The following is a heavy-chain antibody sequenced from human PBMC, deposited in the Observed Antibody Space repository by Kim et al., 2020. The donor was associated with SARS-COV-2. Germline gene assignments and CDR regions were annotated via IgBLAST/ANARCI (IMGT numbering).Heavy chain of an antibody. CDR3: ARGEGTNDEDWFDP. CDR2: ISYNGNKQ. D-gene: IGHD1-1*01. Sequence: GGSLRLSCAASGFTFSHYAMHWVRQAPGKRLEWVGIISYNGNKQYYADSEKGRFTISRDNSKNTLYLQVDNLRSEDTAVYYCARGEGTNDEDWFDPWGQGTLVTVSS. J-gene: IGHJ5*02. V-gene: IGHV3-30-3*01. CDR1: GFTFSHYA.